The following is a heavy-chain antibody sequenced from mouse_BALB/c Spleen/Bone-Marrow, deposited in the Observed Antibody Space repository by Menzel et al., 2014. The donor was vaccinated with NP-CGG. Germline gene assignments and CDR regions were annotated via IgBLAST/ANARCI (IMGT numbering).Heavy chain of an antibody. J-gene: IGHJ3*01. Sequence: EVKLMESGGGLVQPGGSLKLSCAASGFDFSRYWMSWVRQAPGEGLEWIGEINPDSSTINYTPSLKDKFIISRDNAKNTLYLQMSKVRSEDTALYYCARLDYYGYEAYWGQGTLVTVSA. CDR3: ARLDYYGYEAY. CDR2: INPDSSTI. V-gene: IGHV4-1*02. CDR1: GFDFSRYW. D-gene: IGHD1-2*01.